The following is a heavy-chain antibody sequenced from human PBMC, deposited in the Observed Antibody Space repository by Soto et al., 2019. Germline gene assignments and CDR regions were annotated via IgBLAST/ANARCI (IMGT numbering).Heavy chain of an antibody. Sequence: SVKVSCKASGGTCSIYAISCVRQAPLQWLEWMGGIIPIFGTANYAQKFQGRVTITADESTSTAYMELSSLRSEDTAVYYCARAPSSGYYDSSGYSLFDYWGQGTLVTVSS. CDR2: IIPIFGTA. J-gene: IGHJ4*02. CDR3: ARAPSSGYYDSSGYSLFDY. V-gene: IGHV1-69*13. D-gene: IGHD3-22*01. CDR1: GGTCSIYA.